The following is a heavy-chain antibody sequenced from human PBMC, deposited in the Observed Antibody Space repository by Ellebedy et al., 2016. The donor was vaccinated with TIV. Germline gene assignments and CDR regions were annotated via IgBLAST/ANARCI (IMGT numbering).Heavy chain of an antibody. J-gene: IGHJ5*02. CDR2: SSSSSSTI. Sequence: PGGSLRLSCAAYGFTFSSYSMSCVRQAPGKGLEWVSYSSSSSSTIYYADSVKGRFTISRDNAKNSLYLQMNSLRAEDTAVYYCARVTIATAGTLDWFDPWGQGTLVTVSS. CDR3: ARVTIATAGTLDWFDP. CDR1: GFTFSSYS. V-gene: IGHV3-48*01. D-gene: IGHD6-13*01.